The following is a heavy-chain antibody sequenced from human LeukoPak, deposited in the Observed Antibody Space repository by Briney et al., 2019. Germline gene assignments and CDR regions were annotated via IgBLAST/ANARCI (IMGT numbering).Heavy chain of an antibody. J-gene: IGHJ6*02. CDR1: AFSFSNYA. D-gene: IGHD3-9*01. V-gene: IGHV3-30*04. CDR3: ARDGYSSDWLFPSTSYYYGMDV. Sequence: QPGRSLRLSCAASAFSFSNYAMHWVRQAPGRGLEWLAMIAHDETNKSYADSVKSRFPLSRDNSKNTLFLQMNSLRSEDTAVYYCARDGYSSDWLFPSTSYYYGMDVWGQGTTVTVSS. CDR2: IAHDETNK.